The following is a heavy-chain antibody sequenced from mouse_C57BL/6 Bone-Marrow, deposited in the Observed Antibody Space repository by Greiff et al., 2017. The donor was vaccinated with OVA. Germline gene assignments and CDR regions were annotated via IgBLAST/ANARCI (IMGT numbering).Heavy chain of an antibody. Sequence: EVQLQQSGPELVKPGASVKISCKASGYTFTDYYMNWVKQSHGKSLEWIGDINPNTGGTSYNQKFKGKATLTVDKSSSTAYMERRSLTSEDAAVYYCARSTYYYGSSYGFAYWGQGTLVTVSA. V-gene: IGHV1-26*01. J-gene: IGHJ3*01. CDR3: ARSTYYYGSSYGFAY. CDR1: GYTFTDYY. D-gene: IGHD1-1*01. CDR2: INPNTGGT.